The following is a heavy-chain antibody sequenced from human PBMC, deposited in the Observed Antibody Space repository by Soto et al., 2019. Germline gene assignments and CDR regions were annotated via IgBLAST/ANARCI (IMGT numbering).Heavy chain of an antibody. V-gene: IGHV3-33*01. CDR1: GFTFSSYC. CDR2: IWYDGSNK. CDR3: AREVVPAETVFDY. Sequence: PGGSLRLSCAASGFTFSSYCMHWVRQAPGKGLEWVAVIWYDGSNKYYADSVKGRFTISRDNSKNTLYLQMSSLRAEDTAVYYCAREVVPAETVFDYWGQGTLVTVSS. D-gene: IGHD2-2*01. J-gene: IGHJ4*02.